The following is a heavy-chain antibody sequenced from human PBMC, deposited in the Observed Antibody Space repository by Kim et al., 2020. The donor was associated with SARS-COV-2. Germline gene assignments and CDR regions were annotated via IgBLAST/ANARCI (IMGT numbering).Heavy chain of an antibody. J-gene: IGHJ3*02. CDR2: IYPYDSDT. CDR3: ATRQGDAFDI. V-gene: IGHV5-51*01. Sequence: GESLKIACKGSGYNFLTYWIAWVRQMPGKGLEWMGIIYPYDSDTIYSPSFQGRVTISVDKSMSAAYLQWSSLQASDTAMYFCATRQGDAFDIWGLGTSVT. CDR1: GYNFLTYW.